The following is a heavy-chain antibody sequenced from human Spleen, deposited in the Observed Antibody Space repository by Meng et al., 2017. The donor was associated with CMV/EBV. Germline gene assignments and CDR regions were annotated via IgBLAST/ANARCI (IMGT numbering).Heavy chain of an antibody. V-gene: IGHV4-38-2*02. D-gene: IGHD1-26*01. J-gene: IGHJ4*02. CDR1: GYSISSGYY. CDR3: ARGVGASPIGY. Sequence: SETLSLTCSVSGYSISSGYYWGWIRRPPGKGLEWIGSIYHSGSTYYNPSLRSRVTISVDTSKNQFSLKLSSVTAADTAVYYCARGVGASPIGYWGQGTLVTVSS. CDR2: IYHSGST.